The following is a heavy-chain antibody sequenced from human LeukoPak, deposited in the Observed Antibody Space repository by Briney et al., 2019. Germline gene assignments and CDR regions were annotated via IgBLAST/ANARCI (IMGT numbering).Heavy chain of an antibody. CDR2: IYSGGST. J-gene: IGHJ4*02. CDR1: GFTVSSNY. V-gene: IGHV3-53*01. D-gene: IGHD6-19*01. CDR3: AKRDSSGYFFFDY. Sequence: PGGSLRLSCAASGFTVSSNYMSWVRQAPGKGLEWVSVIYSGGSTYYADSVKGRFTISRDNSKNTLYLQMNSLRADDTAIFYCAKRDSSGYFFFDYWGQGTLVTVSS.